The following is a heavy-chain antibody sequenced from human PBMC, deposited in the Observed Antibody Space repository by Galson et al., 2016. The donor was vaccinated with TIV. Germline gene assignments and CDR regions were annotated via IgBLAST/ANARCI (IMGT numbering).Heavy chain of an antibody. D-gene: IGHD3-3*01. Sequence: SETLSLTCTVSGGSISSSYWSWIRQPPGKGLEWIGEINHSGSTNYNVSLKSRVTISVDTSKNQFSLKLTSVTAADTAVYYCARDLNYDFWIGYYVHDSYYGMDVWGQGTTVTVSS. CDR1: GGSISSSY. V-gene: IGHV4-34*01. CDR2: INHSGST. CDR3: ARDLNYDFWIGYYVHDSYYGMDV. J-gene: IGHJ6*02.